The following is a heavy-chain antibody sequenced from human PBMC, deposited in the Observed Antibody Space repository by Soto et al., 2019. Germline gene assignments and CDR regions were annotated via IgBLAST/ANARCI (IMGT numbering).Heavy chain of an antibody. CDR2: IYPGDSDT. Sequence: GEYLKISWKDFGYSFSSNWIAWVRQMPGEGLEWMGAIYPGDSDTRYSPSFQGQVTISVDTSISTAYLQWNSLKASDTAMYYCAGRPPSFDIWTSYYALYFDVCGQGTPVTVYS. D-gene: IGHD3-9*01. J-gene: IGHJ4*02. V-gene: IGHV5-51*06. CDR1: GYSFSSNW. CDR3: AGRPPSFDIWTSYYALYFDV.